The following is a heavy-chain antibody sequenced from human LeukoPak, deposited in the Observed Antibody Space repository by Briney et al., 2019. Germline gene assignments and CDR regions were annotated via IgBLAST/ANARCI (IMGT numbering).Heavy chain of an antibody. J-gene: IGHJ6*03. D-gene: IGHD2-8*01. V-gene: IGHV3-23*01. CDR2: ISGSGGST. CDR1: GFTFSSYA. CDR3: ARGSCTNGVCYTLLYYYMDV. Sequence: QAGGSLRLSCTASGFTFSSYAMSWVRQAPGKGLEWVSAISGSGGSTYYADSVKGRFTISRDNAKNSLYLQMNSLRAEDTAVYYCARGSCTNGVCYTLLYYYMDVWGKGTTVTVSS.